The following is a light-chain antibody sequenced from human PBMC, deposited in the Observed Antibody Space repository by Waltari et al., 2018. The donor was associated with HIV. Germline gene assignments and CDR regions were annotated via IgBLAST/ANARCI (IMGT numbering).Light chain of an antibody. CDR1: SSNIGSNT. Sequence: QSVLTQPPSASGTPGQRVTISCSGSSSNIGSNTVNWYQQLPGTAPKLLIYNNNLRPSGVPDRFSGSKSGTSASLAISGLQSEDEADYYCAAWDDSLLNVFGTGTKVTVL. J-gene: IGLJ1*01. CDR3: AAWDDSLLNV. CDR2: NNN. V-gene: IGLV1-44*01.